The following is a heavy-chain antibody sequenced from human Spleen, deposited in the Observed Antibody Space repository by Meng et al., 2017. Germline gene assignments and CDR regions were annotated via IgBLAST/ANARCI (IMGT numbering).Heavy chain of an antibody. Sequence: GESLKISCAASDFTFSSYGMHWVRQAPGKGLEWVALIWYDGSRKIYADPVKGRFTISRDDAKNTVYLQMNSLRAEDTAVYYCARDADWVIFDHWGQGALVTVSS. CDR1: DFTFSSYG. CDR2: IWYDGSRK. V-gene: IGHV3-33*01. D-gene: IGHD3-9*01. CDR3: ARDADWVIFDH. J-gene: IGHJ4*02.